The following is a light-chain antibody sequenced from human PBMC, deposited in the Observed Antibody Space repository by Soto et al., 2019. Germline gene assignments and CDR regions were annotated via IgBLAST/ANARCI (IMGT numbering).Light chain of an antibody. Sequence: IGMTQSPAPLSVSPGERATLSCRASQTVRRNLAWYQQKPGQAPRLLIYGASNRATGIPDRFSGSGSGTDFTLTISRLEPEDFVVYYCQQYGSSGTFGQGTKVDIK. CDR2: GAS. CDR3: QQYGSSGT. CDR1: QTVRRN. J-gene: IGKJ1*01. V-gene: IGKV3-20*01.